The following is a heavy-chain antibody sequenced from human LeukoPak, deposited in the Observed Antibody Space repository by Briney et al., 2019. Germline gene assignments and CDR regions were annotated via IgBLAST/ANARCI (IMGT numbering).Heavy chain of an antibody. CDR1: GGSFSGYY. J-gene: IGHJ4*02. D-gene: IGHD3-3*01. V-gene: IGHV4-34*01. Sequence: SETLSLTCAVYGGSFSGYYWSWIRQPPGKGLEWIGEINHSGSTNYNPSLKSRVTTSVDTSENQFSLKLSSVTAADTAVYYCARGSTIFRIWGQGTLVTVSS. CDR3: ARGSTIFRI. CDR2: INHSGST.